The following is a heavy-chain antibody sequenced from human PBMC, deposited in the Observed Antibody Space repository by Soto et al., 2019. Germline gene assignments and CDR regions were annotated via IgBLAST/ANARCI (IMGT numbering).Heavy chain of an antibody. CDR2: VSHSGRT. J-gene: IGHJ5*02. CDR1: GGSISPYS. Sequence: QVHLVESGPGLVKPSETLSLTCTISGGSISPYSWTWIRQSPGKGLEWIGYVSHSGRTFYTPSLKSRLTMSLDTSRSQFSLRLKSVSAADTAVYYCARLLGGYDDYGGWFAHWGQGTLVTVSS. D-gene: IGHD4-17*01. V-gene: IGHV4-59*01. CDR3: ARLLGGYDDYGGWFAH.